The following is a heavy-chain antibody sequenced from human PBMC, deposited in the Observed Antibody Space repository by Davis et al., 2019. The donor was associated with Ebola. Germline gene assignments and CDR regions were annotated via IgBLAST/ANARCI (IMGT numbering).Heavy chain of an antibody. CDR1: GFTFSSYS. CDR2: ISSSSSYI. CDR3: ARDLGSSWYDYGMDV. Sequence: PGGSLRLSCAASGFTFSSYSMNWVRQAPGKGLEWVSSISSSSSYIYYADSVKGRFTISRDNAKNSLYLQMNSLRAEDTAVYYCARDLGSSWYDYGMDVWGQGTTVTVSS. D-gene: IGHD6-13*01. J-gene: IGHJ6*02. V-gene: IGHV3-21*01.